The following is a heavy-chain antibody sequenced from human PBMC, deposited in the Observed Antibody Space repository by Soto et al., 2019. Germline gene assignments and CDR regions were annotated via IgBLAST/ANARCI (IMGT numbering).Heavy chain of an antibody. V-gene: IGHV1-69*13. CDR3: ARAPVDTAMVTPNWFDP. D-gene: IGHD5-18*01. J-gene: IGHJ5*02. Sequence: ASVKVSCKASGGTFSSYAISWVRQAPGQGLEWMGGIIPIFGTANYAQKFQGRVTITADESTSTAYMELSSLRSEDTAVYYCARAPVDTAMVTPNWFDPWGQGTLVTVSS. CDR1: GGTFSSYA. CDR2: IIPIFGTA.